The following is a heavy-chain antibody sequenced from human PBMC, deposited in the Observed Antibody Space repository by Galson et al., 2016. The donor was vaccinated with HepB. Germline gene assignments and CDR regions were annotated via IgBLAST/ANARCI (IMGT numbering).Heavy chain of an antibody. CDR1: GFTSSNAW. CDR3: TTASYYCSGGDGSNFDY. CDR2: IKSKNDGGTT. J-gene: IGHJ4*02. V-gene: IGHV3-15*01. D-gene: IGHD2-21*02. Sequence: SLRLSCAASGFTSSNAWMSWVRQAPGKGLEWVGRIKSKNDGGTTDYAAPVKGRFGISRDDSKNTLYLQMNSLKTEDTAVYYCTTASYYCSGGDGSNFDYWGQGTLVTVSS.